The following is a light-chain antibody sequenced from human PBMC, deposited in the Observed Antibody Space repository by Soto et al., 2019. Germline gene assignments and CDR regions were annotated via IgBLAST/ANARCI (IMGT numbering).Light chain of an antibody. Sequence: EIVLTQSPGTLSLSPGERATLSCRASQSVSSSLAWYQQKPGQAPRLLIHGASSRATGIPARFSGSGSGTEFTLTISSLQSEDFAVYYCQQYNNWPRTFGQGTKVDIK. J-gene: IGKJ1*01. CDR3: QQYNNWPRT. V-gene: IGKV3D-15*01. CDR1: QSVSSS. CDR2: GAS.